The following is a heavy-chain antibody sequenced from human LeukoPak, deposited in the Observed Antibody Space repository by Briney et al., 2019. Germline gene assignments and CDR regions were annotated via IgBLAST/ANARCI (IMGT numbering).Heavy chain of an antibody. CDR3: AREDYYESGTDDY. D-gene: IGHD3-10*01. CDR2: ITASSSYT. V-gene: IGHV3-21*01. Sequence: GGSLRLSCAASGFTFSTYSMNWVRQAPGKGLEWVSSITASSSYTYYADSVKGRFTISRDNTKNPLYLQMNSLRAEDTGIYYCAREDYYESGTDDYWGQGTLVTVFS. J-gene: IGHJ4*02. CDR1: GFTFSTYS.